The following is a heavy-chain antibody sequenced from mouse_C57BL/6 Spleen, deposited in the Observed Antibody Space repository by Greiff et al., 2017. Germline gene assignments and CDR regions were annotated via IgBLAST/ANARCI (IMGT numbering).Heavy chain of an antibody. J-gene: IGHJ4*01. CDR3: ARTWFLGSSYAMDY. D-gene: IGHD1-1*01. V-gene: IGHV1-81*01. Sequence: VQLQQSGAELARPGASVKLSCKASGYTFTSYGISWVKQRTGQGLEWIGEIYPRSGNTYYNATFKGKATLTADKSSSTAYMELRSLTSEDSAVYFCARTWFLGSSYAMDYWGQGTSGTVSS. CDR1: GYTFTSYG. CDR2: IYPRSGNT.